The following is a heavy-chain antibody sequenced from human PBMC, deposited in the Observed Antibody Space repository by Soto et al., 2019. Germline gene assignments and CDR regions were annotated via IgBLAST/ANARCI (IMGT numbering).Heavy chain of an antibody. D-gene: IGHD4-17*01. CDR3: ARGFDDYGDGGGFDL. J-gene: IGHJ2*01. CDR2: IGTAGDT. Sequence: GGSLRLSCAASGFTFSSYDMHWVRQATGKGLEWVSAIGTAGDTYYPGSVKGRFTISRENAKNSLYLQMNSLRAEDTAVYYCARGFDDYGDGGGFDLWGRGTLVTVSS. V-gene: IGHV3-13*01. CDR1: GFTFSSYD.